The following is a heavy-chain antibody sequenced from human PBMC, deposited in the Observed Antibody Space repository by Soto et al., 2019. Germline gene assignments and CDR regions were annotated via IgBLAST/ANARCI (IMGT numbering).Heavy chain of an antibody. CDR3: ARGHRMGYSSSYAH. CDR2: IIPILNMA. Sequence: QVQLVQSGAEVKKPGSSVRVSCKASGDTFNTYTISWVRQAPGQGLEWMGRIIPILNMANYAQNFQGRVTITADKPTSTAYLELSSLRSEDTAVYYCARGHRMGYSSSYAHWGQGTLVTVSS. D-gene: IGHD6-13*01. J-gene: IGHJ4*02. CDR1: GDTFNTYT. V-gene: IGHV1-69*04.